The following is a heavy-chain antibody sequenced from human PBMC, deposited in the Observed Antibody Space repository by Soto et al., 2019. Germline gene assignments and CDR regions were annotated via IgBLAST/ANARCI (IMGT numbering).Heavy chain of an antibody. Sequence: GGSLRLSCAASGFTFSSYAMSWVRQAPGKGLEWVSAISGSGGSTYYADSVKGRFTISRDNSKNTLYLQMNSLRAEDTAVYYCAKITMVRGVSIERPGGYYYGMDVWGQGTTVTVSS. CDR1: GFTFSSYA. V-gene: IGHV3-23*01. CDR3: AKITMVRGVSIERPGGYYYGMDV. D-gene: IGHD3-10*01. CDR2: ISGSGGST. J-gene: IGHJ6*02.